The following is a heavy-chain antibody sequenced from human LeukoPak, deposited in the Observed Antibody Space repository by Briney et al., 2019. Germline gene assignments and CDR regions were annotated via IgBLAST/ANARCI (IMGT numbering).Heavy chain of an antibody. Sequence: GGSLRLSCAASGFTFSDYYMSWIRQAPRKGLECGSAISGSANNTYYAHSVKRLFTLPRHHPQNTLYSQMHTLSTEDTALLYSAKVPPGLAEPAASDYWGQGTLVTVSS. CDR1: GFTFSDYY. D-gene: IGHD2-2*01. CDR2: ISGSANNT. CDR3: AKVPPGLAEPAASDY. J-gene: IGHJ4*02. V-gene: IGHV3-23*01.